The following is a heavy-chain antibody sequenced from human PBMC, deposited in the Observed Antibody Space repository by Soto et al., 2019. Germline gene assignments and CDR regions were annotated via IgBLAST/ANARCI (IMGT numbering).Heavy chain of an antibody. Sequence: ASVKVSCKASGYTFTSYYMHWVRQAPGQVLEWMGIINPSGGSTSYAQKFQGRVTMTRDTSTSTVYMELSSLRSEDTAVYYCARAGYYYDSSGSPPSHWGQGTLVTVSS. CDR2: INPSGGST. V-gene: IGHV1-46*01. CDR3: ARAGYYYDSSGSPPSH. J-gene: IGHJ1*01. CDR1: GYTFTSYY. D-gene: IGHD3-22*01.